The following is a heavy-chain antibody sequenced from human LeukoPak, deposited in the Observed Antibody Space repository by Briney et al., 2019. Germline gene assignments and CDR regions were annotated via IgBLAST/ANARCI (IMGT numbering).Heavy chain of an antibody. CDR1: AFTFSTYT. V-gene: IGHV3-48*01. Sequence: GGSLRLSCAASAFTFSTYTMNWVRQAPGKGLDWVAYISGSSSTIYYADSVKGRFTISRDNAKNSLHLQMNGLRAEDTAVYYCARKYIYGFDYWGQGTLVTVSS. J-gene: IGHJ4*02. CDR3: ARKYIYGFDY. CDR2: ISGSSSTI. D-gene: IGHD5-18*01.